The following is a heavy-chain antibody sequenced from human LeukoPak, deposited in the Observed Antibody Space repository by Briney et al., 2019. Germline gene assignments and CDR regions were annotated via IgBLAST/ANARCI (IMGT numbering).Heavy chain of an antibody. J-gene: IGHJ3*01. D-gene: IGHD2-15*01. CDR1: GGSFSGYY. CDR3: ARDEYCSGGSCYSYAFDV. Sequence: SETLSLTCAVYGGSFSGYYWSWIRQPPGKGLEWIGEINHSGSTNYNPSLKSRVTISVDTSKNQFSLKLSSVTAADTAVYYCARDEYCSGGSCYSYAFDVWGQGTMVTVSS. CDR2: INHSGST. V-gene: IGHV4-34*01.